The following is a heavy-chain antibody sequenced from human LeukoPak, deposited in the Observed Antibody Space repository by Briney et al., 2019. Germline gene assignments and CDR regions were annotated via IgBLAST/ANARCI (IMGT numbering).Heavy chain of an antibody. V-gene: IGHV1-18*04. J-gene: IGHJ4*02. CDR2: ISDYNGNT. CDR3: ARVRGEYYFDY. Sequence: ASVKVSCKASHYSFTNYIITWVRQAPGQGLEWMRWISDYNGNTDYAQKLQGRVTMTTDTSTSTAYMELRSLRSDDTAVYYCARVRGEYYFDYWGQGTLVTVSS. D-gene: IGHD2/OR15-2a*01. CDR1: HYSFTNYI.